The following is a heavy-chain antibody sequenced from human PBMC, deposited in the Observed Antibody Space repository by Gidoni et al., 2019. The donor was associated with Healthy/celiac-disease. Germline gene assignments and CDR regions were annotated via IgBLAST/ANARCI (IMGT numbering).Heavy chain of an antibody. D-gene: IGHD1-26*01. CDR3: ANEWEPGAIDY. CDR2: ISSSSSTI. V-gene: IGHV3-48*01. Sequence: EVQLVESGGGLVQPGGSLSLSCAASGFTFSSYSMNWVRQAPGKGLEWVSYISSSSSTIYYADSGKGRFTISRDNAKNSLYLQMNSLRAEDTAVYYCANEWEPGAIDYWGQGTLVTVSS. CDR1: GFTFSSYS. J-gene: IGHJ4*02.